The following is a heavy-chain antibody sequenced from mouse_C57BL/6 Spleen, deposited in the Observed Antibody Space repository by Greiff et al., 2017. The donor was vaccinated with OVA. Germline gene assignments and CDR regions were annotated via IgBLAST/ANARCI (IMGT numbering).Heavy chain of an antibody. Sequence: QVQLQQPGAELVRPGSSVKLSCKASGYTFTSYWMHWVKQRPIQGLEWIGNIDPSDSETHYNQKFKDKATLTVDKSSSTAYMQLSSLTSEDSAVYYCARDLPSRYCDVWGTGTTVTVSS. CDR1: GYTFTSYW. D-gene: IGHD5-1*01. J-gene: IGHJ1*03. CDR3: ARDLPSRYCDV. V-gene: IGHV1-52*01. CDR2: IDPSDSET.